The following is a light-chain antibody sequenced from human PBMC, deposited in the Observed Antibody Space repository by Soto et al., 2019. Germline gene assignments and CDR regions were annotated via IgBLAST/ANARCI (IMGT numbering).Light chain of an antibody. Sequence: DIVMTQSPDSLAVSLGERATINCKASQSVLYSSNNKSYLAWYQQKPGQPPKLLLHWASTRESGVPDRVSGSGSGTDFTLTISSLQAEDVAVYYCQQYYITPWTFGQGTKVEVK. V-gene: IGKV4-1*01. CDR3: QQYYITPWT. CDR1: QSVLYSSNNKSY. J-gene: IGKJ1*01. CDR2: WAS.